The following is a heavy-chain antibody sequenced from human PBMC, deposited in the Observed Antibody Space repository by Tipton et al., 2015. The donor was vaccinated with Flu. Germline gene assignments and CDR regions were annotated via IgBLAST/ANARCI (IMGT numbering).Heavy chain of an antibody. Sequence: SLRLSCVASGFTSGFTFSYYTMHWVRQAPGKGLEYVSSITPNGDSTYYANSVKDRFTISRDNSKNTLFLQMGSLRDEDMAVYYCATGSAYAYDSWGRGTLVTVSS. D-gene: IGHD3-16*01. CDR3: ATGSAYAYDS. J-gene: IGHJ4*02. CDR1: GFTFSYYT. CDR2: ITPNGDST. V-gene: IGHV3-64*01.